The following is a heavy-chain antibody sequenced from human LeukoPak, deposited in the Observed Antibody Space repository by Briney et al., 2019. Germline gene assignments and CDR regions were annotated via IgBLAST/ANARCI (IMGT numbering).Heavy chain of an antibody. J-gene: IGHJ4*02. CDR3: ARRRYTSGYLDY. V-gene: IGHV1-3*01. CDR1: GYTFTKHA. Sequence: ASVKVSCKASGYTFTKHAIHWVRQAPGQRPEWMGWINVGNGHTKYSQKFQGRVTITKDTSADTAYMELSSLTFEDTAVFYCARRRYTSGYLDYWGQGTLVTVSS. D-gene: IGHD3-22*01. CDR2: INVGNGHT.